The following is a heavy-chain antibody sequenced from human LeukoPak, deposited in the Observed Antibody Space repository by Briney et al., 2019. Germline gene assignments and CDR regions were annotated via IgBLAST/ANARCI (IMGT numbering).Heavy chain of an antibody. V-gene: IGHV1-18*01. D-gene: IGHD3-3*01. CDR2: ISAYNGNT. J-gene: IGHJ4*02. Sequence: ASVKVSCKASGYTFTSYGISWVRQAPGQGLEWMGWISAYNGNTNYAQKLQGRVTMTTDTSTSTAYMELRSLRSDDTAVYYCARGAMEYDFWSGYYTSFDYWGQGTLVTVSS. CDR3: ARGAMEYDFWSGYYTSFDY. CDR1: GYTFTSYG.